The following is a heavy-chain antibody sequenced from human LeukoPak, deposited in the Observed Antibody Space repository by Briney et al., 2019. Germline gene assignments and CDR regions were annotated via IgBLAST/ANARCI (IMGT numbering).Heavy chain of an antibody. Sequence: SETLSLTCAVYGGSFRGYYWSWIRQPPGKGLEWIGEINHSGSTNYNPSLKSRVTISVDTSKNQFSLKLSSVTAADTAVYYCARVYEVVSSIDYWGQGTLVTVSS. CDR1: GGSFRGYY. V-gene: IGHV4-34*01. J-gene: IGHJ4*02. D-gene: IGHD2-15*01. CDR3: ARVYEVVSSIDY. CDR2: INHSGST.